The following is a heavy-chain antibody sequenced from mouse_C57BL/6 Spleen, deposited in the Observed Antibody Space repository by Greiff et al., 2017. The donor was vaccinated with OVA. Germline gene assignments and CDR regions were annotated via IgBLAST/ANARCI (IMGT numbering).Heavy chain of an antibody. CDR2: IDPSDSYT. V-gene: IGHV1-59*01. CDR1: GYTFTSYW. J-gene: IGHJ2*01. Sequence: QVQLQQPGAELVRPGTSVKLSCKASGYTFTSYWMHWVKQRPGQGLEWIGGIDPSDSYTNYNQKFKGKATLTVDTSSSTAYMQLSSLTSEDSAVYYCARDGIYYGSSYWGQGTTLTVSS. CDR3: ARDGIYYGSSY. D-gene: IGHD1-1*01.